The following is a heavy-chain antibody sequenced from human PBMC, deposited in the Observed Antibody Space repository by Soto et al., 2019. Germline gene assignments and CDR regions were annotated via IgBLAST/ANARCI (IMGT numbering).Heavy chain of an antibody. J-gene: IGHJ4*02. CDR3: ARALGSSWALSY. CDR1: GGSISSSNW. D-gene: IGHD6-13*01. V-gene: IGHV4-4*02. Sequence: QVQLQESGPGLVKPSGTLSLTCAVSGGSISSSNWWSWVRQPPGKGLEWIGEIYHSGSTNNNPSLKIKVTISVDKSKNQFSLKLSSVTAADTAAYYCARALGSSWALSYWGQGTLVTVSS. CDR2: IYHSGST.